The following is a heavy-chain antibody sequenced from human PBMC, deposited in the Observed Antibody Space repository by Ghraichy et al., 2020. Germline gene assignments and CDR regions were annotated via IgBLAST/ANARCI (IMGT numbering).Heavy chain of an antibody. CDR2: ILYDVSDK. CDR3: ARVGPYNILTGYNYFDY. J-gene: IGHJ4*02. V-gene: IGHV3-30-3*01. D-gene: IGHD3-9*01. CDR1: GFTFTSHA. Sequence: GGSLRLSCAASGFTFTSHAMHWVRQAPGKGLEWVAVILYDVSDKYYADSVKGRFTISRDNSKNTLYLQMNSLRAEDTAVYYCARVGPYNILTGYNYFDYWGQGTLVTVSS.